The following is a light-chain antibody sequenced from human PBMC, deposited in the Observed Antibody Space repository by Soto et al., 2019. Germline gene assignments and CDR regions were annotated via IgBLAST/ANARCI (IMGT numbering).Light chain of an antibody. V-gene: IGKV3-15*01. CDR3: QQYNNWPRT. CDR1: ETVSSN. CDR2: GAS. J-gene: IGKJ1*01. Sequence: EIGMTQSPATLSVSPGERATLSCRASETVSSNLAWYQQKLGQAPRLLIYGASTRATGIPARFSGSGSGTEFTLTISSLQSEDFAVYYCQQYNNWPRTFAQGTKVDI.